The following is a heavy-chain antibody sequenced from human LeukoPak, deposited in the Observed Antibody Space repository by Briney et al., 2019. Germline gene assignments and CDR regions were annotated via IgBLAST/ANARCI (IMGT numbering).Heavy chain of an antibody. CDR1: GFTFSSYA. D-gene: IGHD6-19*01. Sequence: GGSLRLSCAASGFTFSSYAMSWVRQAPGKGLEWVSAISGSGGSTYYADSVKGRFTISRDNSKNTLYLQMNSLRAEDTAVHYCAKMESSGWYYFDYWGQGTLVTVSS. J-gene: IGHJ4*02. CDR3: AKMESSGWYYFDY. V-gene: IGHV3-23*01. CDR2: ISGSGGST.